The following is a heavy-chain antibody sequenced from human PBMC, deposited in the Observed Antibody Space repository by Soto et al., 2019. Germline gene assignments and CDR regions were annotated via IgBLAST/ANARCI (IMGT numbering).Heavy chain of an antibody. J-gene: IGHJ4*02. D-gene: IGHD1-26*01. Sequence: QVQLQESGPGLVKPSGTLSLTCTVSGASISSTSSGDWWSWVRQPPGKGLEWIGEIHHSGSTNYNPSLKSRVNMSVDKSKHQFALRLSSVTAADTAVYYCAKMVGATLVDYWGQGTLVTASS. CDR1: GASISSTSSGDW. V-gene: IGHV4-4*02. CDR3: AKMVGATLVDY. CDR2: IHHSGST.